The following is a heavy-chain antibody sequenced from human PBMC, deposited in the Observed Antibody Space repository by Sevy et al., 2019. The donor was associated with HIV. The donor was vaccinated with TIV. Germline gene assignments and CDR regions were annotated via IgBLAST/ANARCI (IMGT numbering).Heavy chain of an antibody. V-gene: IGHV4-30-4*01. CDR1: GGSISSGDYY. Sequence: SETLSLTCTVSGGSISSGDYYWSWIRQPPGKGLEWIGYIYYSGCTYYNPSLKSPVTISVDTSKNQFSLKLSSVTAADTAVYYWARVRAARPLSWFDPWGQGTLVTVSS. D-gene: IGHD6-6*01. CDR2: IYYSGCT. CDR3: ARVRAARPLSWFDP. J-gene: IGHJ5*02.